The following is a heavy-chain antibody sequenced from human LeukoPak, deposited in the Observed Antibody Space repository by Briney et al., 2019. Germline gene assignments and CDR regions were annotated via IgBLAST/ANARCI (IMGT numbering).Heavy chain of an antibody. J-gene: IGHJ4*02. CDR1: GFTLDTYW. D-gene: IGHD1-20*01. V-gene: IGHV3-74*01. CDR3: ARDLTGRDEL. Sequence: PGGSLRLSCAASGFTLDTYWMHWVRQVPGKGLVWVSRINPDGTTTTHADSVKGRFTISRDKARNTLYLQMNSLRAEDSAVYYCARDLTGRDELWGQGTLVTVSS. CDR2: INPDGTTT.